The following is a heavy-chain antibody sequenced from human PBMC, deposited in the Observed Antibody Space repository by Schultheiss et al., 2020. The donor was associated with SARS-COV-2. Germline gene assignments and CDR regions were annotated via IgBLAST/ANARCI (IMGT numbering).Heavy chain of an antibody. CDR1: GGSISSYY. D-gene: IGHD6-19*01. Sequence: SETLSLTCTVSGGSISSYYWSWIRQPPGKGLEWIGSAHHTGRTYYNPSLQGRVTISVDTSTTQFSLKLSSVTAADTAVYYCARHYSGYSSGWYAFDYWGQGTLVTVSS. V-gene: IGHV4-59*05. CDR3: ARHYSGYSSGWYAFDY. J-gene: IGHJ4*02. CDR2: AHHTGRT.